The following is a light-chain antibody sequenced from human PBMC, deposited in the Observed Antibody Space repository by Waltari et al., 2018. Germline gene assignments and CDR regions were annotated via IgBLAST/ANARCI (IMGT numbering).Light chain of an antibody. CDR3: QKYDRLPAM. Sequence: EIVLTQSPGTLSLSPGERATLSCRASQSVRKYLAWYQQKPGQAPRLLIYETSIRATGIPDRFSGSGFGTDFSLNISSLDPEDFAVYFCQKYDRLPAMFGQGTRVEIK. CDR1: QSVRKY. J-gene: IGKJ1*01. V-gene: IGKV3-20*01. CDR2: ETS.